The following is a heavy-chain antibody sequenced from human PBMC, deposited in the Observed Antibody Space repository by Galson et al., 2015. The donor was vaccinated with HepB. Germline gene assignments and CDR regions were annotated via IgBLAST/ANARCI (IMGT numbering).Heavy chain of an antibody. D-gene: IGHD3-22*01. CDR3: ARDQAYYDSSGYFDY. Sequence: SLRLSCAASGFTFSSYSMNWVRQAPGKGLEWVSCISSSSSTIYYADSVKGRFTISRDNAKNSLYLQMNSLRDEDTAVYYCARDQAYYDSSGYFDYWGQGTLVTVSS. CDR2: ISSSSSTI. CDR1: GFTFSSYS. V-gene: IGHV3-48*02. J-gene: IGHJ4*02.